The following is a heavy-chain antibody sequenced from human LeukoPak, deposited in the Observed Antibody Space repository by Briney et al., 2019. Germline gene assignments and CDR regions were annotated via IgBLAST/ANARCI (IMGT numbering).Heavy chain of an antibody. Sequence: KTGGSLRLSCAASGFTFSSYSMNWVRQAPGKGLEWVSSISSSSSYIYYADSVKGRFTISRDNAKNSLYLQMNSLRAEDTAVYYCARDISMGWAYWGQGTLVTVSS. J-gene: IGHJ4*02. V-gene: IGHV3-21*01. D-gene: IGHD1-26*01. CDR1: GFTFSSYS. CDR2: ISSSSSYI. CDR3: ARDISMGWAY.